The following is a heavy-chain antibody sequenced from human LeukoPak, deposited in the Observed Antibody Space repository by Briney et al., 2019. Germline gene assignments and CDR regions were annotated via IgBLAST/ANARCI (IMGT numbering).Heavy chain of an antibody. V-gene: IGHV4-39*01. J-gene: IGHJ4*02. D-gene: IGHD3-3*01. Sequence: SETLSLTCTVSGGSISSSSYYWGWIRQPPRKGLEWIGSIYYSGSTYYNPSLKSRVTISVDTSKNQFSLKLSSVTAADTAVYYCARRYDFWSGYYSYFDYWGQGTLVTVSS. CDR1: GGSISSSSYY. CDR2: IYYSGST. CDR3: ARRYDFWSGYYSYFDY.